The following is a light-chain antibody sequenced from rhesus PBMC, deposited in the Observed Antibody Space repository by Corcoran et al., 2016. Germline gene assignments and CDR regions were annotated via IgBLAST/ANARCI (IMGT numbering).Light chain of an antibody. J-gene: IGKJ4*01. CDR2: KAS. CDR3: QHGYGTPLT. CDR1: ENINNY. V-gene: IGKV1-74*01. Sequence: DIQMTQSPSSLSASVGDRVTITCRASENINNYLNWYQQKPGKAPKLLIYKASTLQSGVPSRFSGSGSWTDYTFTISSLQPEDVATYYCQHGYGTPLTVGGGTKVEIK.